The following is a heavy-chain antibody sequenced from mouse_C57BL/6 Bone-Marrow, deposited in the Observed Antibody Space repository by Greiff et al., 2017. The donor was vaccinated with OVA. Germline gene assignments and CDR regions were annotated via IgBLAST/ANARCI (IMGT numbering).Heavy chain of an antibody. CDR1: GYTFTSYW. J-gene: IGHJ2*01. Sequence: QVQLKQPGAELVKPGASVKMSCKASGYTFTSYWITWVKQRPGQGLEWIGDIYPGSGSTNYNEKFKSKATLTVDTSSSTAYMQLSSLTSEDSAVYYCARWGFITTVNYWGQGTTLTVSS. CDR3: ARWGFITTVNY. D-gene: IGHD1-1*01. V-gene: IGHV1-55*01. CDR2: IYPGSGST.